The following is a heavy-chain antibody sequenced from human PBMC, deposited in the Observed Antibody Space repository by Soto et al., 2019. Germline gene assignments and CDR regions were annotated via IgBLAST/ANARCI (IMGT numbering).Heavy chain of an antibody. CDR2: IFHSGST. J-gene: IGHJ4*02. V-gene: IGHV4-4*02. CDR1: GGSISASTW. D-gene: IGHD5-12*01. Sequence: QVQVQESGPRLVQPSGTLSLTCAVSGGSISASTWWTWVRQPPGKGLEWIGEIFHSGSTNYNPSLTGGVIIADDKSKNESSLPLTSVADADTSVYNVTSRYSGWPEWGQGILVTVPS. CDR3: TSRYSGWPE.